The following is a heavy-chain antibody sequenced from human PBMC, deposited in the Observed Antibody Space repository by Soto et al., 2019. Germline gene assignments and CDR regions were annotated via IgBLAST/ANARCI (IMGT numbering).Heavy chain of an antibody. CDR2: MNPNSGNT. Sequence: ASVKVSCKASGYTFTSYDINWVRQATGQGLEWMGWMNPNSGNTGYAQKLQGRVTMTTDTSTSTAYMELRSLRSGDTAVYYCARLGTMTDGGQETLATFSS. CDR3: ARLGTMTD. CDR1: GYTFTSYD. J-gene: IGHJ4*02. D-gene: IGHD4-17*01. V-gene: IGHV1-8*01.